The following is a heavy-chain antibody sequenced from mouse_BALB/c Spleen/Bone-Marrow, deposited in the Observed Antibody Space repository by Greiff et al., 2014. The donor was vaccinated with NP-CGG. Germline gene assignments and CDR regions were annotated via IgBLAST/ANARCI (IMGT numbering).Heavy chain of an antibody. Sequence: DLVKPGDSVKLSCKASGYTFTSYWINWIKQRPGQGLEWIGRIAPGSGSNYYNEMFKGKATMTVDTSSSTAYIQLSSLSSEDSAVYFCARFPIYYGNYGAMDYWGQGTSVTVSS. CDR2: IAPGSGSN. CDR3: ARFPIYYGNYGAMDY. D-gene: IGHD2-1*01. CDR1: GYTFTSYW. V-gene: IGHV1S41*01. J-gene: IGHJ4*01.